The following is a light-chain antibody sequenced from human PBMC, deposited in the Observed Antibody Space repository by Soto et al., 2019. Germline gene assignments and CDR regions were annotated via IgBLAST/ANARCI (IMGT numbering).Light chain of an antibody. J-gene: IGKJ4*01. CDR2: GAS. CDR1: QSVSSN. Sequence: VMTQCPATRSLSPGERATLSCRASQSVSSNLVWYQHKPGQAPRLLIYGASTRATDIPARFSGSVSGTEGAITISSLKSEDDTVYYCQQYNNLTRTFGGGTKVDIK. CDR3: QQYNNLTRT. V-gene: IGKV3-15*01.